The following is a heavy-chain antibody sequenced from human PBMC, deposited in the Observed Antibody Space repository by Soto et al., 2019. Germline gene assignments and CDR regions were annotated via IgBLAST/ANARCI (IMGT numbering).Heavy chain of an antibody. CDR2: IKSKTDGGTT. V-gene: IGHV3-15*07. J-gene: IGHJ4*02. Sequence: GGSLRLSCAASGLTFSNAWMNWVRQAPGKGLEWVGRIKSKTDGGTTDYAAPVKGRFTISRDDSKTTLYLQMNSLKTDDTAVYYCATVGSITAAGTPFDYWGQGILVTVSS. CDR1: GLTFSNAW. CDR3: ATVGSITAAGTPFDY. D-gene: IGHD6-13*01.